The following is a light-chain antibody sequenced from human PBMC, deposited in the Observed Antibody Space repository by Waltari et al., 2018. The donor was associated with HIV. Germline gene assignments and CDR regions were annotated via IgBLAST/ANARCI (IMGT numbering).Light chain of an antibody. CDR2: AAS. CDR1: QSINKY. J-gene: IGKJ1*01. CDR3: QQTHSTPWT. Sequence: DIQMTQSPASLSASVGDSVTITCRASQSINKYLNWYQQRPGKAPTLLIFAASDLKSGVPSRFSGSASGTEFTLTVSSLQPEDFAIYYCQQTHSTPWTFGQGTKVEIK. V-gene: IGKV1-39*01.